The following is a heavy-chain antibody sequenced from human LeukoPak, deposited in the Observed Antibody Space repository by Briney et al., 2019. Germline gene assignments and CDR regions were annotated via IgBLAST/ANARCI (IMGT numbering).Heavy chain of an antibody. CDR1: GYTFNNYW. CDR2: LYPDGSAT. CDR3: ASHHSSGWTFDY. V-gene: IGHV5-51*01. J-gene: IGHJ4*02. D-gene: IGHD6-19*01. Sequence: GESLKISCKASGYTFNNYWIGWVRQMPGRGLEWMGMLYPDGSATTYHPSFEGRVTISADKSVTTAYLQWSSLKASDTAMYYCASHHSSGWTFDYWGQGTLVTVSS.